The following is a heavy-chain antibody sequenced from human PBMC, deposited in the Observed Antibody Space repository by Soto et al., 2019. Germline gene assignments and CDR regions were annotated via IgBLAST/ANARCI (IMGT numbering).Heavy chain of an antibody. J-gene: IGHJ4*02. D-gene: IGHD2-2*01. V-gene: IGHV3-23*01. CDR1: GFTFSSYA. Sequence: GSLRLSCAASGFTFSSYAMHWVRQAPGKGLEYVSAISGSGGSTYYADSVKGRFTISRDNSKNTLYLQMNSLRAEDTAVYYCAKARRGLLPAAMFGPVRTPYYFDYWGQGTLVTVSS. CDR3: AKARRGLLPAAMFGPVRTPYYFDY. CDR2: ISGSGGST.